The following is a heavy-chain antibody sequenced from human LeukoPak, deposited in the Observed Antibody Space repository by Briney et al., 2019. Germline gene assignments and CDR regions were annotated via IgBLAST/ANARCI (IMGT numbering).Heavy chain of an antibody. Sequence: ASVKVSFKASGDTFTGYHMHWVRQAPGQGLEWMGWINPHSGGTNYAQKFQGRATMTMDTSFITAYMELSRLRSDDTAVYYCARLHTSGDNNWGQGTLVTVSS. J-gene: IGHJ4*02. CDR1: GDTFTGYH. CDR2: INPHSGGT. CDR3: ARLHTSGDNN. D-gene: IGHD6-19*01. V-gene: IGHV1-2*02.